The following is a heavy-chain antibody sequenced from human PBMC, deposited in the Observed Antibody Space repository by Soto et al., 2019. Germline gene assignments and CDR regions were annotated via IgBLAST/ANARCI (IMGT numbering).Heavy chain of an antibody. CDR1: GFTFSSYG. V-gene: IGHV3-30*18. J-gene: IGHJ4*02. Sequence: PGGSLRLSCAASGFTFSSYGMHWVRQAPGKGLEWVAVISYDGSNKYYADSVKGRFTISRDNSKNTLYLQMNSLRAEDTAVYYCAKARLELGLYFDYWGQGTLVTVSS. CDR3: AKARLELGLYFDY. CDR2: ISYDGSNK. D-gene: IGHD1-7*01.